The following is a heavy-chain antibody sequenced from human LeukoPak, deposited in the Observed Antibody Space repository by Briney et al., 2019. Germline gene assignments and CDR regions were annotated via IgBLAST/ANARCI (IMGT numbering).Heavy chain of an antibody. J-gene: IGHJ4*02. CDR1: GGSFSGYY. CDR2: INHRGST. V-gene: IGHV4-34*01. D-gene: IGHD3-10*01. CDR3: ARRLLYFGDPDY. Sequence: SEALSLTCAAYGGSFSGYYWNWIRQPPGRGLEWIGEINHRGSTTYNPSLEGRVTISVDTSKNQFSLRLSSVTAADTAVYYCARRLLYFGDPDYWGQGTLVTVSS.